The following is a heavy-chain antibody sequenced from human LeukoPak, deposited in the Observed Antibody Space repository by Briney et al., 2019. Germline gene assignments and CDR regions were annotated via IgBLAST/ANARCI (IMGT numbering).Heavy chain of an antibody. Sequence: SETPSLTCAVYGGSFSGYYWSWIRQPPGKGLEWVGEINHSVSTNYNPSLKSRVTISVDTSKNQFSLKLSSVTAADTAVYYCARTVTIFGVVSFYYYMDVWGKGNTVTVSS. V-gene: IGHV4-34*01. D-gene: IGHD3-3*01. J-gene: IGHJ6*03. CDR2: INHSVST. CDR3: ARTVTIFGVVSFYYYMDV. CDR1: GGSFSGYY.